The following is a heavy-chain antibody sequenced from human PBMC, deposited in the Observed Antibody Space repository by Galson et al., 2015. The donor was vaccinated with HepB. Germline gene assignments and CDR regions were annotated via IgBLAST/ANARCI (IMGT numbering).Heavy chain of an antibody. CDR3: ARGEADDYDSSGYWDY. CDR2: INAGNGNT. Sequence: SVKVSCKASGYTFTSYAMHWVRQAPGQRLEWMGWINAGNGNTKYSQKFQGRVTITRDTSASTAYMELSSLRSEDTAVYYCARGEADDYDSSGYWDYWGQGTLVTVSS. V-gene: IGHV1-3*01. CDR1: GYTFTSYA. J-gene: IGHJ4*02. D-gene: IGHD3-22*01.